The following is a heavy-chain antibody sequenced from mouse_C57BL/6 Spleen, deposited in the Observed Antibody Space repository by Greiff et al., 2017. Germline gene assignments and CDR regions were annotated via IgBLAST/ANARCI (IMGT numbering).Heavy chain of an antibody. CDR1: GFTFSSYA. CDR2: ISDGGSYT. V-gene: IGHV5-4*01. D-gene: IGHD1-1*01. Sequence: EVKLVESGGGLVKPGGSLKLSCAASGFTFSSYAMSWVRQTPEKRLEWVATISDGGSYTYYPDNVKGRFTISRDNAKNNLYLQMSHLKSEDTAMYYCARDGATEEGFDYWGQGTTLTVSS. J-gene: IGHJ2*01. CDR3: ARDGATEEGFDY.